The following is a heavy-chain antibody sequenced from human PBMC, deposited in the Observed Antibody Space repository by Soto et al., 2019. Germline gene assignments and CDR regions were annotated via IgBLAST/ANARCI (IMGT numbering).Heavy chain of an antibody. CDR3: ARDRPPGSLYGMDA. CDR1: GYIFTTYG. Sequence: QIQLVQFGGEVARPGASVTVSCEASGYIFTTYGLSWVRQTPAHGLEWMGWISADSGYTQYAQFFQGRVTMTRDTSINTGYMTLRDLTSDDTGIYYCARDRPPGSLYGMDAWGQGTAVTVSS. CDR2: ISADSGYT. V-gene: IGHV1-18*01. J-gene: IGHJ6*02.